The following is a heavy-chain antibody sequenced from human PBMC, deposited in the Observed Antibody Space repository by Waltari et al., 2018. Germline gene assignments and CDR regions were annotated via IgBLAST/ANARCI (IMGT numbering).Heavy chain of an antibody. CDR3: ARVSPPYCSGGSCYQYYYYYYYMDV. J-gene: IGHJ6*03. CDR2: INHSGST. D-gene: IGHD2-15*01. Sequence: QVQLQQLGAGLLKPSETLSLTCAVYGGSFSGYYWSWIRQPPGKGLEWSGEINHSGSTNYNPSLKSRVTMSVDTSKNQFSLKLSSVTAADTAVYYWARVSPPYCSGGSCYQYYYYYYYMDVWGKGTTVTVSS. CDR1: GGSFSGYY. V-gene: IGHV4-34*01.